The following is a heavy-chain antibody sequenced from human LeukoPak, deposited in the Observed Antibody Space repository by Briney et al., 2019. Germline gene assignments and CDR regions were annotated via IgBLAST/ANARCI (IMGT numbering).Heavy chain of an antibody. CDR3: AKTTIAAAGTGDY. CDR2: ISYDGSNK. D-gene: IGHD6-13*01. CDR1: GFTFSSCG. Sequence: GRSLRLSCAASGFTFSSCGMHWVRQAPGKGLEWVAVISYDGSNKYYADSVKGRFTISRDNSKNTLYLQMNSLRAEDTAVYYCAKTTIAAAGTGDYWGQGTLVTVSS. V-gene: IGHV3-30*18. J-gene: IGHJ4*02.